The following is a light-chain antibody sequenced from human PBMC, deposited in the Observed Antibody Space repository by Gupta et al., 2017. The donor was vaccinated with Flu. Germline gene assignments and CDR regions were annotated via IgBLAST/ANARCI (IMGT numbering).Light chain of an antibody. Sequence: SSVLAQPPSVSVAPGKTASITCGGNSIASKSVHWYQQQPGQAPVLVVFDDSDRPSGIPERFSGSHSGNTANLTISRVEVGDEANYYCQVFDGDCGQGVFGGGTKLTVL. V-gene: IGLV3-21*03. CDR3: QVFDGDCGQGV. CDR1: SIASKS. J-gene: IGLJ2*01. CDR2: DDS.